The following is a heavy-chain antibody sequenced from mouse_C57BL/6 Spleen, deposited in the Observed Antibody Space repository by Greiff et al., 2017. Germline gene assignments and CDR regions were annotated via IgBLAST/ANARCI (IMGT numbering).Heavy chain of an antibody. J-gene: IGHJ2*01. CDR1: GYSITSGYY. CDR2: IRYDGSN. CDR3: ARGGIYYDY. Sequence: EVKLQESGPGLVKPSQSLSLTCSVTGYSITSGYYWNWIRQFPGNKLEWMGYIRYDGSNNYNPSLKNRISITRDTAKNQFFLKLNSVTTEDTATYYCARGGIYYDYWGQGTTRTVSS. V-gene: IGHV3-6*01.